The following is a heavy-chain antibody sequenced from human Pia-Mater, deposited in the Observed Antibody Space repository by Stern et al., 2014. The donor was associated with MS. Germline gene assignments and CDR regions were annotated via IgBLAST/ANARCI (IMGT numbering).Heavy chain of an antibody. CDR1: GYTFTSYG. V-gene: IGHV1-18*01. J-gene: IGHJ4*02. CDR3: ARSSSWYFDF. Sequence: QLVQSGNEVKKPGASVKVSCTASGYTFTSYGISWVRQVPGQGLEWMGWITTHNGNTDYAQKVQDIVTLTTDTSTNTAYMELRSLRSDDTAVYYCARSSSWYFDFWGQGTLVTVSS. CDR2: ITTHNGNT. D-gene: IGHD6-13*01.